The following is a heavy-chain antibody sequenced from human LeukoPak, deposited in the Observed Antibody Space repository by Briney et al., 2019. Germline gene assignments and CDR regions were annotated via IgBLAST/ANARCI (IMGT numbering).Heavy chain of an antibody. CDR1: GFTFTTYW. J-gene: IGHJ4*02. D-gene: IGHD5-12*01. CDR3: ARDRSGYLYFDY. Sequence: GGSLRLSCEASGFTFTTYWMTWVRQAPGRGLEWVANIKQDGSEKYYVDSVKGRFTISRDNAKNSLYLQMNSLRAEDTAVYYCARDRSGYLYFDYWGQGTLVTVSS. CDR2: IKQDGSEK. V-gene: IGHV3-7*01.